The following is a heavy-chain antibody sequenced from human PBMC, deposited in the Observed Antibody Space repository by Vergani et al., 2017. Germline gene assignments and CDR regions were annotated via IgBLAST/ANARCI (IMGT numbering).Heavy chain of an antibody. CDR2: IWYDGSNK. V-gene: IGHV3-33*06. CDR1: GFTFSSYG. Sequence: QVQLVESGGGVVQPGRSLRLSCAASGFTFSSYGMHWVRQAPGKGLEWVAVIWYDGSNKYYADSVKGRFTISRDNSKNTLYLQMNSLRAEDTAVYYCAKDLFHYYDSSGLGKVGGYGMDVWGQGTTVTVSS. D-gene: IGHD3-22*01. J-gene: IGHJ6*02. CDR3: AKDLFHYYDSSGLGKVGGYGMDV.